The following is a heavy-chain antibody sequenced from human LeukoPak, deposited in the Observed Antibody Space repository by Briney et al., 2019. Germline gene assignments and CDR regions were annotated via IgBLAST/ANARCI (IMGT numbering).Heavy chain of an antibody. V-gene: IGHV3-11*04. J-gene: IGHJ4*02. Sequence: PGGSLRLSCAASGFTFSDYYMSWIRQALGKGLEWVSYISSSGSTIYYADSVKGRFTISRDNAKNSLYLQMNSLRAEDTAVYYCARDVLRFLEWYPSQGPIDYWGQGTLVTVSS. CDR3: ARDVLRFLEWYPSQGPIDY. CDR2: ISSSGSTI. CDR1: GFTFSDYY. D-gene: IGHD3-3*01.